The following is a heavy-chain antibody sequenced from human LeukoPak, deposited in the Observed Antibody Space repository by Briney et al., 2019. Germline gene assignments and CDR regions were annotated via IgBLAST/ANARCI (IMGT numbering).Heavy chain of an antibody. CDR2: ISYDGSNK. CDR3: AKEDTAMVRGYYYYYMDV. D-gene: IGHD5-18*01. Sequence: QAGGSLRLSCAASGFTFSSYGMHWVRQAPGKGLEWVAVISYDGSNKYYADSVKGRFTISRDNSKNTLYLQMNSLRAEDTAVYYCAKEDTAMVRGYYYYYMDVWGKGTTVTISS. CDR1: GFTFSSYG. J-gene: IGHJ6*03. V-gene: IGHV3-30*18.